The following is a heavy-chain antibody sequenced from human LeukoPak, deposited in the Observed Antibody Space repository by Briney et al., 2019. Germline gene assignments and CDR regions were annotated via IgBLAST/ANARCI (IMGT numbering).Heavy chain of an antibody. J-gene: IGHJ4*02. D-gene: IGHD6-13*01. CDR3: AKLKGSSSWTDYFDY. V-gene: IGHV3-23*01. Sequence: GGSLRLTCPASAFTSSTYAMSWVRQAPGKGRQWVSAISGSGGSTYYADSVKGRFTISRDNSKNTLYLQMNSLRDEDTAVYYCAKLKGSSSWTDYFDYWGQGTLVTVSS. CDR2: ISGSGGST. CDR1: AFTSSTYA.